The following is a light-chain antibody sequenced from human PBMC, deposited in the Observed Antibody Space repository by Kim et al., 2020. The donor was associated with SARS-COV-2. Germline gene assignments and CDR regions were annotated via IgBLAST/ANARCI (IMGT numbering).Light chain of an antibody. Sequence: SASVVDRVTIPCRASQSITNYLNWYQLKPGKAPKLLIYAASSLQSGVPSRFSGSGSGTEFTLTISSLQREDFATYYCQQSYRTPYTSGQGTKLEI. V-gene: IGKV1-39*01. J-gene: IGKJ2*01. CDR3: QQSYRTPYT. CDR1: QSITNY. CDR2: AAS.